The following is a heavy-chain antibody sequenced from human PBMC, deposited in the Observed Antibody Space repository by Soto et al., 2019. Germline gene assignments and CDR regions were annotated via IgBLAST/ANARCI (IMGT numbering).Heavy chain of an antibody. D-gene: IGHD1-1*01. Sequence: QVHLVESGGGVAQPGRSLRLSCVASGFTFDTYGIHWVRQAPGKGLQWVALISYEGSNTYYADSVSGRCTISRDNSKNTLYLQINALRPDDTGVYYCARVTPGNNLYYFSGLDVWGRGTSVTVSS. V-gene: IGHV3-30-3*01. J-gene: IGHJ6*02. CDR2: ISYEGSNT. CDR1: GFTFDTYG. CDR3: ARVTPGNNLYYFSGLDV.